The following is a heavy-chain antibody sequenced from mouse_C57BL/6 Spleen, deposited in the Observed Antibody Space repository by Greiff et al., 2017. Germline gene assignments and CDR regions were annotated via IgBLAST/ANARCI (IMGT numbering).Heavy chain of an antibody. CDR1: GYTFTSYG. CDR2: IYPRSGNT. D-gene: IGHD1-1*01. Sequence: VQLQQSGAELARPGASVKLSCKASGYTFTSYGISWVKQRTGQGLEWIGEIYPRSGNTYYNEKFQGKATLTADKSSSTAYMELRSLTSEDAAVYFCYYYGSSYYWGQGTTLTVSS. CDR3: YYYGSSYY. V-gene: IGHV1-81*01. J-gene: IGHJ2*01.